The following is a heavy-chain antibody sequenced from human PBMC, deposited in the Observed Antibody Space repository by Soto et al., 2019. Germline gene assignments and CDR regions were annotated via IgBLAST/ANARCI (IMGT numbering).Heavy chain of an antibody. Sequence: PSETLSLTCTVSGGSVSSGSYYWSWIRQPPGKGLEWIGYIYYSGSTNYNPSLKSRVTISVDTSKNQFSLKLSSVTAADTAVYYCARGGIVGATTDYWGQGTLVTVSS. CDR3: ARGGIVGATTDY. CDR1: GGSVSSGSYY. D-gene: IGHD1-26*01. J-gene: IGHJ4*02. CDR2: IYYSGST. V-gene: IGHV4-61*01.